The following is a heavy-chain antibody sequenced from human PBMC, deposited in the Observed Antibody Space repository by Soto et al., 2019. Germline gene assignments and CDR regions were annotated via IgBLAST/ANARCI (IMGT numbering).Heavy chain of an antibody. CDR3: ARDGTYNWV. D-gene: IGHD1-1*01. V-gene: IGHV3-66*01. CDR2: IYSGGAT. J-gene: IGHJ4*02. CDR1: GFTVSNNY. Sequence: EVQLVESVGGLVQPGVSLRLSCAASGFTVSNNYMRWVRQAPGEGLEWVSLIYSGGATYYADSVKGRFTISRDNSKNTLYLQMNSLRAEDTAVYYCARDGTYNWVGGQGILVTVSS.